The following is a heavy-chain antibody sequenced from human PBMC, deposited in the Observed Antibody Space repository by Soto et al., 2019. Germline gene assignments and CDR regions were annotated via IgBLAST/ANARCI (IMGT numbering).Heavy chain of an antibody. CDR1: GGSFSSFA. Sequence: QVQLVQSGAEVKKPGSSVKVSCKASGGSFSSFAINWVRQAPGQGLEWMGDFIPLFGATNYAQTFQGRVTFTAGESTTTAYMELRSLTSNDTAVYYCARGLDTTVAHSHNWGQGALVTVSS. D-gene: IGHD1-1*01. J-gene: IGHJ1*01. V-gene: IGHV1-69*01. CDR2: FIPLFGAT. CDR3: ARGLDTTVAHSHN.